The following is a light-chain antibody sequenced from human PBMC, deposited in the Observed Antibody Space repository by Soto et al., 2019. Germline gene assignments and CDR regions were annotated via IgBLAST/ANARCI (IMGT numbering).Light chain of an antibody. Sequence: VLTQSPATLSLSPGERATLSCRASQTFNNYLAWYQQKPGQAPRLIIYYTSNRATGIPARFSGSGSGTDFTLTISSLEPEDFAVYYCQQHTNWPPITFGQGTRLEIK. CDR1: QTFNNY. J-gene: IGKJ5*01. CDR3: QQHTNWPPIT. CDR2: YTS. V-gene: IGKV3-11*01.